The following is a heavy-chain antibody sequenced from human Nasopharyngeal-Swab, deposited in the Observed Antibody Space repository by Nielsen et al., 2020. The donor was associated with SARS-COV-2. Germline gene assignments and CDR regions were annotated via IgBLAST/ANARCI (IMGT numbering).Heavy chain of an antibody. CDR1: GFSLSTSGMC. J-gene: IGHJ4*02. Sequence: SGPTLVKPTQTLTLTCTFSGFSLSTSGMCVSWIRQPPGKALEWLARIDWDDDKYYSTSLKTRLTISKDTSKNQVVLTMTNMDPVDTATYYCARIPRISSHQGYFDYWGQGTLVTVSS. V-gene: IGHV2-70*11. D-gene: IGHD6-6*01. CDR2: IDWDDDK. CDR3: ARIPRISSHQGYFDY.